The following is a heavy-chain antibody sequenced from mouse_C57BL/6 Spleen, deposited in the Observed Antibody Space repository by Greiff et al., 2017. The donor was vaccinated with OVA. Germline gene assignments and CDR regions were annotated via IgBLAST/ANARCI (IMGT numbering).Heavy chain of an antibody. CDR3: ARRISYYGRSPYWYFDV. CDR1: GYTFTSYW. CDR2: IDPSDSYT. Sequence: QVQLQQPGAELVMPGASVKLSCKASGYTFTSYWMHWVKQRPGQGLEWIGEIDPSDSYTNYNQKFKGKSTLTVDKTSSTAYMQLSSLTSEDSAVDYCARRISYYGRSPYWYFDVWGTGTTVTVSS. D-gene: IGHD1-1*01. J-gene: IGHJ1*03. V-gene: IGHV1-69*01.